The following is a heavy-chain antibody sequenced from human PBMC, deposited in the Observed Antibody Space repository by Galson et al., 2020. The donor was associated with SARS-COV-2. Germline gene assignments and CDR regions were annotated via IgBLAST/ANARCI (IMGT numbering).Heavy chain of an antibody. J-gene: IGHJ4*02. V-gene: IGHV2-5*01. CDR3: AHSAPSSLTIFGVVIVKDYFDY. CDR2: IYWNDDK. D-gene: IGHD3-3*01. CDR1: GFPLTTSGVG. Sequence: ESGPPLVKPTQTLTLTCTFSGFPLTTSGVGVGWIRQPPGTALEWLALIYWNDDKRYNPSLKSRLTITKDTSQNQVVLTMTNMDPVDTATYFCAHSAPSSLTIFGVVIVKDYFDYWGQGTLVTVSS.